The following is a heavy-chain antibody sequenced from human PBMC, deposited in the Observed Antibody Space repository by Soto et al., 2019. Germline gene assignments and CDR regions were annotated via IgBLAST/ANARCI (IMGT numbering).Heavy chain of an antibody. CDR3: ARMGSYDFWSGYRTKATGPFDY. CDR1: GFSLSNARMG. V-gene: IGHV2-26*01. Sequence: PTLVNPTETLTLTCTVSGFSLSNARMGVSWIRQPPGKALEWLAHIFSNDEKSYSTSLKSRLTISKDTSKSQVVLTMTNMDPVDTATYYCARMGSYDFWSGYRTKATGPFDYWGQGTLVTVSS. D-gene: IGHD3-3*01. CDR2: IFSNDEK. J-gene: IGHJ4*02.